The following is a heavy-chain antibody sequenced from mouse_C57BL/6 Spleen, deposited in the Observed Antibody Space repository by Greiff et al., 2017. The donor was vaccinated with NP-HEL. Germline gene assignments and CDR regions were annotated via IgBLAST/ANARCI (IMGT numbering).Heavy chain of an antibody. Sequence: QVQLQQSGAELVRPGASVTLSCKASGYTFTDYEMHWVKQTPVHGLEWIGAIDPETGGTAYNQKFKGKAILTADKSSSTAYMELRSLTSGDSSVYYCTPYGSNRNYFDYWGQGTTLTVSS. J-gene: IGHJ2*01. CDR1: GYTFTDYE. CDR2: IDPETGGT. V-gene: IGHV1-15*01. D-gene: IGHD1-1*01. CDR3: TPYGSNRNYFDY.